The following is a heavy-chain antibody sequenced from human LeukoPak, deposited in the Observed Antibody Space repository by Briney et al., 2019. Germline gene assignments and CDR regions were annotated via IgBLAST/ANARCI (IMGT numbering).Heavy chain of an antibody. V-gene: IGHV4-39*07. CDR1: GGSISSSSYY. J-gene: IGHJ4*02. Sequence: SETLSLTCTVSGGSISSSSYYWGWIRQPPGKGLGWIGSIYYSGSTYYNPSLKSRVTISVDTSKNQFSLKLSSVTAADTAVYYCALNLFCTSCYGDFDYWGQGTLVTVSS. CDR2: IYYSGST. CDR3: ALNLFCTSCYGDFDY. D-gene: IGHD2-2*01.